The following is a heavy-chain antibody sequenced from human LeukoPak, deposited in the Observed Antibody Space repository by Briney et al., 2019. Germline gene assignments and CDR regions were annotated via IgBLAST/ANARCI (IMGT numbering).Heavy chain of an antibody. V-gene: IGHV3-30*02. CDR2: IRDSGNTK. CDR1: GFMFSSYG. J-gene: IGHJ3*01. Sequence: PGGSLRLSCAASGFMFSSYGMHWVRLPPGKGLEWVAFIRDSGNTKYYADSVRGRLTISRDNAKNTLYLQIDSLRDEDTGLYFCAKGYGGSSGALDLWGQGTMV. CDR3: AKGYGGSSGALDL. D-gene: IGHD4-23*01.